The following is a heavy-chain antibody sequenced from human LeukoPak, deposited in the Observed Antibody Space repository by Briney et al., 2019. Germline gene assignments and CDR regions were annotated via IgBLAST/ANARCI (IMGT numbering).Heavy chain of an antibody. CDR2: INTDGSST. Sequence: GGSLRLSCAASGFTFSSYWMHWVRQAPGKGLVWVSRINTDGSSTSYADFVKGRFTISRDNAKNTLYLQMNSLRAEDTAVYYCAREGYSSTSCSNWFDPWGQGTLVTVSS. V-gene: IGHV3-74*01. CDR1: GFTFSSYW. CDR3: AREGYSSTSCSNWFDP. J-gene: IGHJ5*02. D-gene: IGHD2-2*01.